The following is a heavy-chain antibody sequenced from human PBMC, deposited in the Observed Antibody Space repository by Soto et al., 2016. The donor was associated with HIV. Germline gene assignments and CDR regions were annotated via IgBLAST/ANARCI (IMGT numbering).Heavy chain of an antibody. D-gene: IGHD6-25*01. CDR2: IYYSGST. Sequence: QVQLQESGPGLVKPSETLSLTCTVSGGSISSYYWSWIRQPPGKGLEWIGYIYYSGSTNYNPSLKSRVTISVDTSKNQFSLKLSSVTAADTAVYYCARGGSFMGAFDIWGQGDNGHRLF. CDR1: GGSISSYY. J-gene: IGHJ3*02. V-gene: IGHV4-59*01. CDR3: ARGGSFMGAFDI.